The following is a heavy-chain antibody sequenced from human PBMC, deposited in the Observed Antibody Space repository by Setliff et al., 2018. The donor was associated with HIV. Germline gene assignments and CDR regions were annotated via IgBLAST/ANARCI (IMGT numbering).Heavy chain of an antibody. CDR1: GYPFSGYG. CDR3: ARGKTWLRFLDY. D-gene: IGHD5-12*01. J-gene: IGHJ4*02. Sequence: ASVKVSCKASGYPFSGYGISWVRQAPGQGLEWMGWINTHSGYTNYAQNVQGRVTVTMDTSTSTAYMELRSLKSGDTAVYYCARGKTWLRFLDYWGQGTLVTVSS. CDR2: INTHSGYT. V-gene: IGHV1-18*01.